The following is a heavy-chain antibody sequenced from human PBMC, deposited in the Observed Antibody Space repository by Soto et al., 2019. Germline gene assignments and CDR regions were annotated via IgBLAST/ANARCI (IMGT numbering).Heavy chain of an antibody. V-gene: IGHV4-34*01. CDR2: INHSGST. CDR1: GGSFSGYY. Sequence: SETLSLTCAVYGGSFSGYYWSWIRQPPGKGLEWIGEINHSGSTNYNPSLKSRVTISVDTSKNQFSLKLSSVTAADTAVYYCARTLCSGGSCYRIFDYWGQGTLVTVSS. CDR3: ARTLCSGGSCYRIFDY. D-gene: IGHD2-15*01. J-gene: IGHJ4*02.